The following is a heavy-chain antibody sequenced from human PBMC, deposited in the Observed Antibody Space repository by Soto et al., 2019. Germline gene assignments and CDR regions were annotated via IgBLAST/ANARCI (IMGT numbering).Heavy chain of an antibody. CDR1: GGTFSNYA. V-gene: IGHV1-69*06. CDR3: ARGWETVGATTPFAY. J-gene: IGHJ4*02. D-gene: IGHD1-26*01. Sequence: QVQLVQSGAEVKKPGSSVKVSCKASGGTFSNYAISWVRQAPGQGLEWMGGIIPMFGTPNYAQRFQGRVTMTADKSTSTASTEVRNLKSDDTAVYYCARGWETVGATTPFAYWGQGTLVTVSS. CDR2: IIPMFGTP.